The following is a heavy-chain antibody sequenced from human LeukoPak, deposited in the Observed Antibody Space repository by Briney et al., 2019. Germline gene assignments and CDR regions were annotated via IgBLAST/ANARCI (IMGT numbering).Heavy chain of an antibody. V-gene: IGHV3-48*02. CDR2: ISSSSSTI. Sequence: QPGESLRLSCAASGFTFGTFGMNWVRQAPGKGLEGVSYISSSSSTIYYADSVKGRFTISRDNAKNSLYLLMNSLTDEDTAVYYCARDFGAAPDTGWGQGTLVTVSS. CDR3: ARDFGAAPDTG. J-gene: IGHJ4*02. CDR1: GFTFGTFG. D-gene: IGHD6-13*01.